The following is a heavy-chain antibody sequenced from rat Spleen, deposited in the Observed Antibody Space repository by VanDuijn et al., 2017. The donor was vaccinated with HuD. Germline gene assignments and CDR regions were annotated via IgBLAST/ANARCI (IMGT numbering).Heavy chain of an antibody. Sequence: EVQLVESDGGLVQPGRSLKLSCAASGFTFSDYYMAWVRQAPTKGLEWVASISPSGGTTYYRDSVKGRFTVSRDNAKSTLYLQMDSLRSEDTATYYCARPAGYGYNLNWFGYWGQGTLVTVSS. CDR3: ARPAGYGYNLNWFGY. CDR1: GFTFSDYY. CDR2: ISPSGGTT. D-gene: IGHD1-9*01. J-gene: IGHJ3*01. V-gene: IGHV5-25*01.